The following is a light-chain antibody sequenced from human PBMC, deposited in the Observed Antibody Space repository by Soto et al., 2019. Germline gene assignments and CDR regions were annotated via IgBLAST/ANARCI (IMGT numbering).Light chain of an antibody. CDR1: QSISSW. V-gene: IGKV1-5*01. CDR2: YAS. Sequence: DIQMTQSPSTLSASVGDRVTITCRASQSISSWLAWYQQKPGKAPKLLIYYASSLESGVPSRFSGSGSGTEFTLTISSLRPDDFATYYCQQYNSYSWTFGQGTKVDIK. CDR3: QQYNSYSWT. J-gene: IGKJ1*01.